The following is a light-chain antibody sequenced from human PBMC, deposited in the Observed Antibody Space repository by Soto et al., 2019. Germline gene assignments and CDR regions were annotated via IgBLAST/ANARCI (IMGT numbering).Light chain of an antibody. V-gene: IGKV3-20*01. Sequence: EIVMTQSPATLSVSPGERATLSCRASQNISRSLAWYQQNPGQAPRLLIYGASSRATGIPDRFSGSGSGTDFTLTISRLEPEDFAVYYCQQYGSSPETFGQGTKVDIK. CDR2: GAS. CDR1: QNISRS. CDR3: QQYGSSPET. J-gene: IGKJ1*01.